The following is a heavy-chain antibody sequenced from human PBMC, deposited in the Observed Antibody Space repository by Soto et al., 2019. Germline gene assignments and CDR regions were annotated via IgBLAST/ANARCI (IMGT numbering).Heavy chain of an antibody. J-gene: IGHJ6*02. V-gene: IGHV3-15*01. D-gene: IGHD2-15*01. CDR3: STDIGSYGLDI. Sequence: EVQLVESGGGFVQPGGSLRLSCVASRFSFTNAWMSWVRQAPGKGPEWVGRIKSKTDGGTADYAAPVKGRFTISRDDSQNTLYLHMDSLKTDDTALDHCSTDIGSYGLDIWGQGTAVTVSS. CDR1: RFSFTNAW. CDR2: IKSKTDGGTA.